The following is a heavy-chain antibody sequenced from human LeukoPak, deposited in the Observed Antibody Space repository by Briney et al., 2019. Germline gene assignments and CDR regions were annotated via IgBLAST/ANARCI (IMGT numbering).Heavy chain of an antibody. Sequence: TSETLSLTCTVSGGSISGYYWSWIRQPPGKGLEWIGYIYYSGSTNYNPSLKSRVTISVDTSKNQFSLKLNSVTAADTAVYYCARTRGATDFDYWGQGALVTVSS. V-gene: IGHV4-59*01. CDR1: GGSISGYY. CDR2: IYYSGST. D-gene: IGHD1-26*01. CDR3: ARTRGATDFDY. J-gene: IGHJ4*02.